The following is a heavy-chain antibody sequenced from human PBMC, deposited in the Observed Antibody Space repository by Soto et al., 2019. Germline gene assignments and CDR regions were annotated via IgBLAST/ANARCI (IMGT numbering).Heavy chain of an antibody. D-gene: IGHD3-22*01. CDR2: IYPGDSDT. Sequence: PGESLKISCKGSGYSFTSYWIGWVRQMPGKGLEWMGIIYPGDSDTRYSPSFQGQVTISADKSTSAAYLHWSSLKASDTAMYFCARRSDYDPTGYSDFDYWGLGTPVTVSS. J-gene: IGHJ4*02. V-gene: IGHV5-51*01. CDR1: GYSFTSYW. CDR3: ARRSDYDPTGYSDFDY.